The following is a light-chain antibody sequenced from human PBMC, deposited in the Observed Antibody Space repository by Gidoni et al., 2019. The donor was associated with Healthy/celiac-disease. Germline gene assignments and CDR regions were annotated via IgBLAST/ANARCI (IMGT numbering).Light chain of an antibody. Sequence: EIVFTQSPATLSLSPGERATLYCRASQSVSSYLAWYQQKPGQAPRLLIYDASNRATGIPARFSGSGSGTDFTLTISSLEPEDFAVYYCQQRSNWPPWTFGQGTKVEIK. CDR3: QQRSNWPPWT. CDR1: QSVSSY. CDR2: DAS. V-gene: IGKV3-11*01. J-gene: IGKJ1*01.